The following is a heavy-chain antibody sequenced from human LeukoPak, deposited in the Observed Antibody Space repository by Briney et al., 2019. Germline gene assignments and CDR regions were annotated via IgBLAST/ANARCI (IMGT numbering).Heavy chain of an antibody. J-gene: IGHJ3*02. CDR2: IIPILGIA. V-gene: IGHV1-69*02. D-gene: IGHD3-10*01. Sequence: SVKVSCKASGGTFSSYSISWVRQAPGQGLEWMGRIIPILGIANYAQKFQGRVTITADKSTSTAYMELRSLRSEDTAVYYCEGFGDMNDAFDIWGQGTMVTVSS. CDR3: EGFGDMNDAFDI. CDR1: GGTFSSYS.